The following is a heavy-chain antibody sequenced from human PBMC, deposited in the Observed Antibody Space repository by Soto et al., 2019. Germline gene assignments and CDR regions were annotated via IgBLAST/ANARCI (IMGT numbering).Heavy chain of an antibody. CDR1: GFSFRSYG. CDR3: ARDRGDYVPFDY. D-gene: IGHD4-17*01. CDR2: IWYDGSNK. V-gene: IGHV3-33*01. J-gene: IGHJ4*02. Sequence: QVQLVESGEGVVQPGRSLRLSCAASGFSFRSYGMHWVRQAPGKGLEWVAVIWYDGSNKYYADSVKGRFTISRDNSQNTLYLQMNSLRAEDTAVYYCARDRGDYVPFDYWGQGTLVTVSS.